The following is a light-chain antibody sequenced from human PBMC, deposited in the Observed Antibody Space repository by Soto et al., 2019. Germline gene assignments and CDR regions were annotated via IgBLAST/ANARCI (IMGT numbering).Light chain of an antibody. CDR1: SGDVKGYNT. CDR3: IAYTSSSTLYV. V-gene: IGLV2-14*01. CDR2: HVI. J-gene: IGLJ1*01. Sequence: QSALAQPASGSGSPGQSITLPCTGTSGDVKGYNTVTWYQQLTCEAAKLMIYHVIKRPSGDSNPFSGSKSGNPTSPTIPGLQPADEADYYSIAYTSSSTLYVFXTWTKITVL.